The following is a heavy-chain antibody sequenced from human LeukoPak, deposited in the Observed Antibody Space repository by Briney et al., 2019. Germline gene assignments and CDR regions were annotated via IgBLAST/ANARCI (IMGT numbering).Heavy chain of an antibody. V-gene: IGHV3-72*01. CDR3: ATGYDYFDY. J-gene: IGHJ4*02. Sequence: GGSLRLSCAASGFTFSDHYMDWVRQAPGKGLEWVGGTRNKANSYTTEYAASVKGRFTISRDDSKNSLYLQMNSLKTEDTAVYYCATGYDYFDYWGQGTLVTVSS. D-gene: IGHD5-12*01. CDR1: GFTFSDHY. CDR2: TRNKANSYTT.